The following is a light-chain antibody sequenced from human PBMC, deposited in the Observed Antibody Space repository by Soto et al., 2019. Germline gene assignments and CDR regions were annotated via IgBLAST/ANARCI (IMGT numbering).Light chain of an antibody. Sequence: ETVLTQSPDIMYVSPGERATLSCRASRTVGRIYFAWYQQKPGQAPRLLIFGTSTRPTGIPDRFSGGGSGTDFTLTISRLDPEDYAVYFCQQYDTIPPWTFGQGTRVEV. V-gene: IGKV3-20*01. CDR2: GTS. J-gene: IGKJ1*01. CDR3: QQYDTIPPWT. CDR1: RTVGRIY.